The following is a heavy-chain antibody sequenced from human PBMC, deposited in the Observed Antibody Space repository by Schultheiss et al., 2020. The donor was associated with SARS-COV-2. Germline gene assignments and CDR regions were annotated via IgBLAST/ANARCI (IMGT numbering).Heavy chain of an antibody. D-gene: IGHD1-26*01. CDR2: ISYDGSNK. J-gene: IGHJ3*02. CDR1: GFTFSSYA. V-gene: IGHV3-30*04. Sequence: GGSLRLSCTASGFTFSSYAMHWVRQAPGKGLEWVAVISYDGSNKYYADSVKGRFTISRDNSKNTLYLQMNSLRAEDTAVYYCARGGVFDAFDIWGQGTMVTVSS. CDR3: ARGGVFDAFDI.